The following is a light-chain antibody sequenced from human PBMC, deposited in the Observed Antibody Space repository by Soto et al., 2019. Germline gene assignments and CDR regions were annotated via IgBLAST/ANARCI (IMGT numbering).Light chain of an antibody. CDR1: QSVGSNY. J-gene: IGKJ1*01. Sequence: EIVLTQSPGTLSLSPGERATLYCRASQSVGSNYLAWYQQKPGQAPRVLIYGASSRATGIPDRFSGSGSGADFTLTISRLEPEDFALYYCHQYENWPQTFGQGTKVDIK. CDR2: GAS. V-gene: IGKV3-20*01. CDR3: HQYENWPQT.